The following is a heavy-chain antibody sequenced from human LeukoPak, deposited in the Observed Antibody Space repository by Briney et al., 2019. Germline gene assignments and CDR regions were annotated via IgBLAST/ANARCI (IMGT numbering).Heavy chain of an antibody. J-gene: IGHJ6*03. D-gene: IGHD2/OR15-2a*01. CDR3: ARVESDYYYYYYMDV. CDR1: GGTFSSYT. Sequence: GASVKVSCKASGGTFSSYTISWVRQAPGQGLEWMGRIIPILGIANYAQKFQGRVTITADKSTSTAYMELSSLRSEDTAVYYCARVESDYYYYYYMDVWGKGTTVTVSS. V-gene: IGHV1-69*02. CDR2: IIPILGIA.